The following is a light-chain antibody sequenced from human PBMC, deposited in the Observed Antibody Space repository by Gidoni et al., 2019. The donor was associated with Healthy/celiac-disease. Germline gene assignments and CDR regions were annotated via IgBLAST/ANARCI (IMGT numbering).Light chain of an antibody. J-gene: IGKJ4*01. Sequence: EIVLTQSPGTLSSSPGERATLSCRASQSVSNGYLAWYQQKPGQAPRLLVYGAYGASTRATGIPDRFSGSGSRTDFTLTISRLEPEDSAVYYCQQYGSLVTFGGGTKVEIK. CDR3: QQYGSLVT. V-gene: IGKV3-20*01. CDR2: GAYGAS. CDR1: QSVSNGY.